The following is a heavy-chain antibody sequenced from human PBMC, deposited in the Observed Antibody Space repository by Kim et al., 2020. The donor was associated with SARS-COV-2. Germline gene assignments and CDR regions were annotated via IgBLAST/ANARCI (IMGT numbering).Heavy chain of an antibody. CDR3: ARFGGATDFDY. D-gene: IGHD3-16*01. CDR1: GGSISSGDYY. V-gene: IGHV4-30-4*01. J-gene: IGHJ4*02. CDR2: IYYSGST. Sequence: SETLSLTCTVSGGSISSGDYYWSWIRQPPGKGLEWIGYIYYSGSTYYNPSLKSRVTISVDTSKNQFSLKLSSVTAADTAVYYCARFGGATDFDYWGQGTLVTVSS.